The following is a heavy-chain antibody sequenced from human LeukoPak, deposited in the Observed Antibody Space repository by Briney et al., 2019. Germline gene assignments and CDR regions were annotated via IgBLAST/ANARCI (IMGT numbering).Heavy chain of an antibody. V-gene: IGHV3-66*01. Sequence: GGSLRLSCAASGFTVSSNYMSWVRQAPGKGLEWVSVIYSSGGTYYADSVKGRFTISRDNSKNTLYLQMNSLRAEDTAVYYCARSYYDSSGCKYWGQGTLVTVSS. CDR3: ARSYYDSSGCKY. CDR2: IYSSGGT. J-gene: IGHJ4*02. CDR1: GFTVSSNY. D-gene: IGHD3-22*01.